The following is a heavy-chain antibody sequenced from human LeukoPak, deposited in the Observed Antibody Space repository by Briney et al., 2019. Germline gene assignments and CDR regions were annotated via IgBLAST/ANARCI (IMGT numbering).Heavy chain of an antibody. V-gene: IGHV4-59*01. Sequence: SETLSLTCTVSGGSISSYYWSWIRQPPGKGLEWIGYISYSGITNYIPSLKSRVTISVDTSKKQFSLRLSSVTAADTAVYFCARYDPPFYFAYWGQGTLVTVSS. D-gene: IGHD3-3*01. CDR3: ARYDPPFYFAY. CDR2: ISYSGIT. J-gene: IGHJ4*02. CDR1: GGSISSYY.